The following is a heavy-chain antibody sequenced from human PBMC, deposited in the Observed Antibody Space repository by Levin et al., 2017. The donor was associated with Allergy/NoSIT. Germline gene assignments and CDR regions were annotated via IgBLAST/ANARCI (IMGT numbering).Heavy chain of an antibody. V-gene: IGHV4-39*01. CDR3: ARRFAASSNWDFDY. CDR1: GGSIGSSSYY. CDR2: IYYTGGT. J-gene: IGHJ4*02. D-gene: IGHD4-11*01. Sequence: SQTLSLTCTVSGGSIGSSSYYWGWIRQPPGKGLEWIGSIYYTGGTYYNPSLTSRLTISVDPSKNQFSVKLTSVTAADTAVYYCARRFAASSNWDFDYWGQGSLVTVSS.